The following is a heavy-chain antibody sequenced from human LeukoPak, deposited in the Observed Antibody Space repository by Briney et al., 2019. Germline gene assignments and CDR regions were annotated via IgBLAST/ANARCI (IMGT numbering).Heavy chain of an antibody. D-gene: IGHD2-2*01. CDR2: ISAYNGNT. CDR1: GYTFTSYG. J-gene: IGHJ3*02. V-gene: IGHV1-18*01. CDR3: ARDSIVVVPAAIGDAFDI. Sequence: ASVKVSCKASGYTFTSYGISWVRQAPGHGLEWMGWISAYNGNTNYAQKLQGRVTMTTDTSTSTAYMELRSLRSDDTAVYYCARDSIVVVPAAIGDAFDIWGQGTMVTVSS.